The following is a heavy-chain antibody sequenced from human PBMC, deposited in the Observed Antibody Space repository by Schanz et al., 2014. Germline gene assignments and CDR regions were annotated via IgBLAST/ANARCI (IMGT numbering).Heavy chain of an antibody. V-gene: IGHV3-30-3*01. CDR3: ANQSHYVILSVTRY. Sequence: QVQLVESGGGVVQPGRSLRLSCAAYGFTLSSYAMHWVRQAPGKGLEWEAIISYDGSYKYYTDSVKGQFTISRNRFQNTQYPRMMSLRAEDAAVYDCANQSHYVILSVTRYWGQGTLVTVSS. D-gene: IGHD3-9*01. CDR1: GFTLSSYA. J-gene: IGHJ4*02. CDR2: ISYDGSYK.